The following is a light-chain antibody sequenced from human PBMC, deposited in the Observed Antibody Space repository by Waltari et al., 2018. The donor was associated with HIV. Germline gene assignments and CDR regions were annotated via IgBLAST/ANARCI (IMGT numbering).Light chain of an antibody. CDR3: QAWDTSVWV. CDR2: EDT. Sequence: SYELTQSPSLSVSPGQTASITCSGDKLGDQYACWYQQKPGQSPVLVIYEDTKRPSGIPERFSGSSSGNTATLTIRGTQAVDAADYYCQAWDTSVWVVGGGTKLTVL. CDR1: KLGDQY. V-gene: IGLV3-1*01. J-gene: IGLJ3*02.